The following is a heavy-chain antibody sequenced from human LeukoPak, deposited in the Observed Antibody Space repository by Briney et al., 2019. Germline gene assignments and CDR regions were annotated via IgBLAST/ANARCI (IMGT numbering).Heavy chain of an antibody. CDR2: ISYDGSNK. CDR3: AKVEDTVSGHYYYYYGMDV. V-gene: IGHV3-30*18. J-gene: IGHJ6*02. CDR1: GFTFSSYG. Sequence: GGSLRLSCAASGFTFSSYGMHWVRQAPGKGLEWVAVISYDGSNKYYADSVKGRFTISRDNSKNTLYLQMNSLRAEDTAVYYCAKVEDTVSGHYYYYYGMDVWAQGPTVTVSS. D-gene: IGHD1-26*01.